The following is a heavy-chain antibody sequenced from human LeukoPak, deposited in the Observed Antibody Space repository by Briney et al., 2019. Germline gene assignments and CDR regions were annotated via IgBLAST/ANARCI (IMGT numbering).Heavy chain of an antibody. Sequence: SETLSLTCTVSGGSISSIDSYWGWIRQPPGKGLEWIGRVYYRGSTLFNPSLKSRVSLSVDTSKNQFSLKLSSVTAADTAVYYCARAANPPPTIYSSGWYGSAFDYWGQGTLVTVSS. D-gene: IGHD6-19*01. CDR2: VYYRGST. J-gene: IGHJ4*02. V-gene: IGHV4-39*07. CDR3: ARAANPPPTIYSSGWYGSAFDY. CDR1: GGSISSIDSY.